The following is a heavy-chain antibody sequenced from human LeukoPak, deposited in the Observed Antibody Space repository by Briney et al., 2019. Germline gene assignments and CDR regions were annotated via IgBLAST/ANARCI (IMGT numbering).Heavy chain of an antibody. CDR3: VRLVDLGAFDI. J-gene: IGHJ3*02. CDR2: IYPADSDA. D-gene: IGHD6-6*01. CDR1: GYTFTSYW. Sequence: GEPLKISCKGSGYTFTSYWIGWVRQMPEKGLEWIGIIYPADSDARYSPSFQGQVTVSADKSITTAYLQWSSLKASDTAMYYCVRLVDLGAFDIWGQGTLVTVSS. V-gene: IGHV5-51*01.